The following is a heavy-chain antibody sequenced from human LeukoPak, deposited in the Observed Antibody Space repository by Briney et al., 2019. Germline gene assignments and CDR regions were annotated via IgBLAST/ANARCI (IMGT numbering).Heavy chain of an antibody. CDR3: TREGQYSSGWLGFGWFDP. CDR1: GFTFGDYS. V-gene: IGHV3-49*04. Sequence: GGSLRLSCTASGFTFGDYSMSWVRQAPGKGLEYIGFIRSKAYGGTTEYAASVKGRFTISRDDSKSIAYLQMNSLKTEDTAVYYCTREGQYSSGWLGFGWFDPWGQGTLVTVSS. D-gene: IGHD6-19*01. CDR2: IRSKAYGGTT. J-gene: IGHJ5*02.